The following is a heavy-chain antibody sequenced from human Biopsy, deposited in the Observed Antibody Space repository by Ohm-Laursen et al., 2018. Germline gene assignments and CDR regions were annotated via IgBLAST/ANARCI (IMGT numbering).Heavy chain of an antibody. V-gene: IGHV4-39*01. Sequence: TLSLTCTVSGGSISNNNYYWGWIRQPPGKGLEWIGSIFYRGSTHYKPSLKSQVNISSYTSKNQFSIKLKSVTAADTAVYYCARDYDTSGYYYVSWGQGTLVTVSS. CDR1: GGSISNNNYY. D-gene: IGHD3-22*01. CDR2: IFYRGST. CDR3: ARDYDTSGYYYVS. J-gene: IGHJ5*02.